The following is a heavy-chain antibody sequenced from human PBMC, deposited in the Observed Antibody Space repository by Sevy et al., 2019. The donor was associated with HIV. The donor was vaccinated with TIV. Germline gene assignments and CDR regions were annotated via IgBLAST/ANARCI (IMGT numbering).Heavy chain of an antibody. D-gene: IGHD5-18*01. CDR1: GFTFSSYA. CDR3: ARDWFGRGYSYTHGMDV. J-gene: IGHJ6*02. Sequence: GGSLRLSCAASGFTFSSYAMHWVRQAPGKGLEGVAVISYDGSNKYYADSVKGRFTISRDNSKNTLYLQMNSLRAEDTAVYYCARDWFGRGYSYTHGMDVWGQGTTVTVSS. CDR2: ISYDGSNK. V-gene: IGHV3-30-3*01.